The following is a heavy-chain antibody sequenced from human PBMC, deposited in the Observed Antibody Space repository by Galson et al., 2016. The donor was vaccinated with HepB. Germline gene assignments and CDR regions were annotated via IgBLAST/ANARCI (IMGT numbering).Heavy chain of an antibody. CDR1: GGAIRSFY. J-gene: IGHJ4*02. V-gene: IGHV4-59*12. D-gene: IGHD3-10*01. CDR2: IYYNGNT. CDR3: ARVGEWTLSGALDH. Sequence: ETLSLTCSVSGGAIRSFYWGWVRQPPGKALEWIGYIYYNGNTNFNPSLKSRVTMSVDTAKNQFSLKLTSVTAADTAVYFCARVGEWTLSGALDHWGQGTLVTVS.